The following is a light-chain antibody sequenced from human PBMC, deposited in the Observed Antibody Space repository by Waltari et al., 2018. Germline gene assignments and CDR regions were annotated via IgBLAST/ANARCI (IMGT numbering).Light chain of an antibody. CDR1: QSLLSSSNNKNY. CDR2: WAS. Sequence: DTLMTQSPDSLGVSLGERATINCRSSQSLLSSSNNKNYLAWYQQKPGQPPRLVMYWASLRESGVPERFSGSGSATDFTLTISSLQAEDVAVYYCQQYYTSPLTFGGGTKVEIK. J-gene: IGKJ4*01. CDR3: QQYYTSPLT. V-gene: IGKV4-1*01.